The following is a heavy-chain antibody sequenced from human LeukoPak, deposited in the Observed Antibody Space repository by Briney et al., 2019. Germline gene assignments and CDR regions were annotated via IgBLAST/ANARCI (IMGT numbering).Heavy chain of an antibody. CDR3: ARDTYSPGWTFGNYYYYGMDV. CDR2: ISSSSSTI. J-gene: IGHJ6*02. V-gene: IGHV3-48*02. Sequence: GGSLRLSCAASGFTFSSYSMNWVRQAPGKGLEWVSCISSSSSTIYYADSVKGRFTISRDNAKNSLYLQMNSLRDEDTAVYYCARDTYSPGWTFGNYYYYGMDVWGQGTTVTVSS. CDR1: GFTFSSYS. D-gene: IGHD6-13*01.